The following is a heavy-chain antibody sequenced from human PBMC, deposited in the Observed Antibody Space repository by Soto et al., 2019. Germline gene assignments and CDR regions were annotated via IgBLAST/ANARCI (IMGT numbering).Heavy chain of an antibody. V-gene: IGHV3-33*06. J-gene: IGHJ6*02. CDR1: AFTFSSYG. CDR3: ANSYSSSSKYYGMDV. D-gene: IGHD6-13*01. Sequence: QVQLVESGGGVVQPGRSLRLSCAASAFTFSSYGMHWVRQAPGKGLEWVAVIWYDGSNKYYADSVKGRFTISRDNSKNTLYLQMNSLRAEDTAVYYCANSYSSSSKYYGMDVWGQGTTVTVSS. CDR2: IWYDGSNK.